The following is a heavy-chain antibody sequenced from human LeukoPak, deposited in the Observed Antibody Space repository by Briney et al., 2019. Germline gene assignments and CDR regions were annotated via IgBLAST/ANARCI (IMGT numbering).Heavy chain of an antibody. V-gene: IGHV4-39*07. Sequence: SETLSLTYTVSGGSISSSSYYWGWIRQPPGKGLEWIGSIYYSGSTYYNPSLKSRVTISVDTSKNQFSLKLSSVTAADTAVYYCARGTIRSSSWYNKGSFYYYYMDVWGKGTTVTVSS. CDR1: GGSISSSSYY. CDR3: ARGTIRSSSWYNKGSFYYYYMDV. CDR2: IYYSGST. J-gene: IGHJ6*03. D-gene: IGHD6-13*01.